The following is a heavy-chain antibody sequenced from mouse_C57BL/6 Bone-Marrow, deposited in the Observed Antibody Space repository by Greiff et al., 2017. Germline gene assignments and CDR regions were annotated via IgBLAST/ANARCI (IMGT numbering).Heavy chain of an antibody. V-gene: IGHV1-59*01. Sequence: VQLQQPGAELVRPGTSVKLSCKASGYTFTSYWMHWVKQRPGQGLEWIGVIDPSDSYTNYNQKFKGKATFTVDTSSSTAYMQLRSLTSEDSAVYYCARGGGNYAMDYWGQGTSVTVSS. CDR3: ARGGGNYAMDY. CDR1: GYTFTSYW. CDR2: IDPSDSYT. J-gene: IGHJ4*01.